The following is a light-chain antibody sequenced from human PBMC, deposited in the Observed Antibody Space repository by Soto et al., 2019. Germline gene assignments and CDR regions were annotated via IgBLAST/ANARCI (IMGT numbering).Light chain of an antibody. Sequence: QSWLRHPASVSWSPGQSVTISCSGSDIGNYNLVSWYQHLPGRAPKLLIFEVTMRPSGISDRFSGSKSASTASLTISGLQAEDEGDYYCASYAGSPNYVFGSGTKVTVL. J-gene: IGLJ1*01. CDR2: EVT. CDR3: ASYAGSPNYV. V-gene: IGLV2-23*02. CDR1: SDIGNYNL.